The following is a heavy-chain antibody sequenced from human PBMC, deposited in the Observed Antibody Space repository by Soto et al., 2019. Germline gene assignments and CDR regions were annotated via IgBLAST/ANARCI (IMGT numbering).Heavy chain of an antibody. V-gene: IGHV3-48*01. J-gene: IGHJ6*03. CDR1: GFTFSSYS. CDR3: AYPSNSPLFAFPKNYYYMDV. D-gene: IGHD3-10*02. Sequence: GGSLRLSCAASGFTFSSYSMNWVRQAPGKGLEWVSYISSSSSTIYYADSVKGRFTISRDNAKNSLYLQMNSLRAEDTAVYYCAYPSNSPLFAFPKNYYYMDVWGKGTTVTVSS. CDR2: ISSSSSTI.